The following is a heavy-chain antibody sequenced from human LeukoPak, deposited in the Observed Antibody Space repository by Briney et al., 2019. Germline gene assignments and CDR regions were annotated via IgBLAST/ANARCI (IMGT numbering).Heavy chain of an antibody. J-gene: IGHJ5*02. CDR1: GYTFTSYA. Sequence: ASVKVSCKASGYTFTSYAMHWVRQAPGQRLEWMGWINAGNGNTKYSQKFQGRVTITRDTSASTAYMELSSLRSDDTAVYYCARAKENVLRFLEWLPHNWFDPWGQGTLVTVSS. V-gene: IGHV1-3*01. CDR3: ARAKENVLRFLEWLPHNWFDP. CDR2: INAGNGNT. D-gene: IGHD3-3*01.